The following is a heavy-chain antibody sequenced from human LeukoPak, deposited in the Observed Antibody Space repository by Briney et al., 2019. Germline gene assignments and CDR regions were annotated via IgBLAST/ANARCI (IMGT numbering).Heavy chain of an antibody. J-gene: IGHJ4*02. CDR2: IYYSGIT. Sequence: PSETLSLTCTVSGGSISGYYWSWIRQPPGKGLEWIGYIYYSGITNYNPSLKSRVTMSVDTSKNQFSLKLSSVTAADTAVYYCARSSGGKFDYWGQGTLVTVSS. CDR3: ARSSGGKFDY. V-gene: IGHV4-59*01. CDR1: GGSISGYY. D-gene: IGHD4-23*01.